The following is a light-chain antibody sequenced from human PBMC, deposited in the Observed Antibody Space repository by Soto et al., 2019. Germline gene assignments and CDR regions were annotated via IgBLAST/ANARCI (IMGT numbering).Light chain of an antibody. CDR2: DVT. J-gene: IGLJ1*01. CDR3: SSWRIASTTPYV. V-gene: IGLV2-14*01. CDR1: NSDVGGYDY. Sequence: QSALTQPASVSGSPGQSITISCTGTNSDVGGYDYVSWYQQSPGKAPKLVIYDVTNRPSGVSDRFSGSKSANTASLTISGLQAEDEADYYCSSWRIASTTPYVFGTGTKVTVL.